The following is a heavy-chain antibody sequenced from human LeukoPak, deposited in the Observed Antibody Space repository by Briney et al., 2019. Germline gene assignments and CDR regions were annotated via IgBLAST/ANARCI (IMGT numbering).Heavy chain of an antibody. CDR3: ASYNPSRLRSGSYSAYYYYYYYMDV. Sequence: SETLSLTCAVSGGSISSSSYYWGWIRQPPGKGLEWIGSIYYSGSTYYNPSLKSRVTISVDTSKNHFSLKLSSVTAADTAVYYWASYNPSRLRSGSYSAYYYYYYYMDVWGKGTTVTVFS. V-gene: IGHV4-39*07. D-gene: IGHD1-26*01. CDR1: GGSISSSSYY. CDR2: IYYSGST. J-gene: IGHJ6*03.